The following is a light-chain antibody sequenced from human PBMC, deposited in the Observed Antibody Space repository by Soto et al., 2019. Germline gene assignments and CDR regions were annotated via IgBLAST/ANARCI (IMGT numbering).Light chain of an antibody. V-gene: IGKV1-39*01. CDR1: QSISNF. CDR3: QQTYSGPLT. CDR2: AAS. J-gene: IGKJ4*01. Sequence: DVQLTQSPSSLSASIVDRVTITCRAGQSISNFLNWYQQKPGKAPTVLIYAASTLQAGVPSRFSGFQSGTEFTLSISSLQPEDFATYYCQQTYSGPLTFGGGTKVDIK.